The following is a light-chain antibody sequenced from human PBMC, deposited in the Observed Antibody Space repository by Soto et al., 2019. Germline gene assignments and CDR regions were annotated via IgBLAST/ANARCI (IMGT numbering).Light chain of an antibody. V-gene: IGLV1-51*01. CDR1: SSNIGNNY. CDR2: DDK. J-gene: IGLJ3*02. CDR3: ATWDSGLSALV. Sequence: QSVLTQPPSVSAAPGQRVTISCSGSSSNIGNNYVSWYQQLPTTAPKLLIYDDKRRPSGTPDRFTGSKSGTSATLDITGLQAGDEADYYCATWDSGLSALVFGGGTKLTVL.